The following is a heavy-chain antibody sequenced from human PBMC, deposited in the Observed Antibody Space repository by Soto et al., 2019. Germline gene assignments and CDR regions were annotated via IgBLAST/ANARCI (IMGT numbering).Heavy chain of an antibody. D-gene: IGHD6-13*01. Sequence: QLLESGGGFVQPGGSLLLSCEASGPSFSSYAMTWIRQTPGKGLEWVSGISGGGEVTLYADSVRGRVTISRDNSKNMVYLQLTSLRPEDTAVYYCAGRVGGNLLLFATWYGTRSDFWGQGPLATVS. CDR1: GPSFSSYA. J-gene: IGHJ4*02. CDR3: AGRVGGNLLLFATWYGTRSDF. CDR2: ISGGGEVT. V-gene: IGHV3-23*01.